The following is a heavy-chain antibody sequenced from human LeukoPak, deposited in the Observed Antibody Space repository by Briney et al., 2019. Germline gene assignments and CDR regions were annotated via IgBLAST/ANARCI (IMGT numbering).Heavy chain of an antibody. D-gene: IGHD4-23*01. CDR3: TTAPYDGKDY. CDR2: IKSKVDGGAI. J-gene: IGHJ4*02. CDR1: RFTFSSAW. Sequence: GGSLRLSCEASRFTFSSAWVSWVRQAPGRGLEWVGRIKSKVDGGAIDYAASVKGRFSVSRDDSKNIFYLQMNSLKTEDSGVYYCTTAPYDGKDYWGQGTPVTVST. V-gene: IGHV3-15*01.